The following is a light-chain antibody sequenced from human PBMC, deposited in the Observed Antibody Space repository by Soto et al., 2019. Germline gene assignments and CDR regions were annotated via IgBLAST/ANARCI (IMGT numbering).Light chain of an antibody. CDR2: LGS. Sequence: DIVMTQSPLSLPVTPGEPASISCRSSQSLLHSNGYNYLDWYLQKPGQSPQLLIYLGSNRASGVPDRFSGSGSGTDFTLTINSLQPEDFATYYCQQYNSYPPTFGPGTKVDV. J-gene: IGKJ3*01. CDR1: QSLLHSNGYNY. V-gene: IGKV2-28*01. CDR3: QQYNSYPPT.